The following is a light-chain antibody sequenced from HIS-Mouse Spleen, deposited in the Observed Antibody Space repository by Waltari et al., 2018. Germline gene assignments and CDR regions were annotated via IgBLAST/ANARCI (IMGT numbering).Light chain of an antibody. Sequence: SSELTQDPAVSVALGQTVRITCQGDSLRSYCASWYQQKPGQAPVLVIYGKTNRPSGIPDRFSGSSSGNTASLTITGAQAEDEADYYCNSRDSSGNHVVFGGGTKLTVL. CDR3: NSRDSSGNHVV. V-gene: IGLV3-19*01. CDR1: SLRSYC. J-gene: IGLJ2*01. CDR2: GKT.